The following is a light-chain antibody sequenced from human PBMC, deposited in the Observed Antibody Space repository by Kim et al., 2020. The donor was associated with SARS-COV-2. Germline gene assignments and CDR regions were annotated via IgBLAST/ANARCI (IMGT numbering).Light chain of an antibody. CDR3: AAWDDGLNGWV. Sequence: GQRVTISCSGDTSNIGSNTVNWYQQLPGTAPKLLIYSNNQRPSGVPDRFSGSKSGTSASLAISGLQSEDEADYYCAAWDDGLNGWVFGGGTKLTVL. CDR2: SNN. J-gene: IGLJ3*02. CDR1: TSNIGSNT. V-gene: IGLV1-44*01.